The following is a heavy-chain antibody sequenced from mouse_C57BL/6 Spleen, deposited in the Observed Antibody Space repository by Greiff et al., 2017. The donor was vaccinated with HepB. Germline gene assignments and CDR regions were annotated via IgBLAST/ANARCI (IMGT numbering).Heavy chain of an antibody. CDR1: GYTFTSYW. J-gene: IGHJ4*01. V-gene: IGHV1-64*01. D-gene: IGHD3-2*01. CDR2: IHPNSGST. CDR3: ARSSVRQLPYAMDY. Sequence: QVQLQQPGAELVKPGASVKLSCKASGYTFTSYWMHWVKQRPGQGLEWIGMIHPNSGSTNYNEKFKSKATLTVDKSSSTAYMQLSSLTSEDSAVYYCARSSVRQLPYAMDYWGQGTSVTVSS.